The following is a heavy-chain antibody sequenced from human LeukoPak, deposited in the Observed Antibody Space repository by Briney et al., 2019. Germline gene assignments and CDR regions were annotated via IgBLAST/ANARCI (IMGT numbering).Heavy chain of an antibody. J-gene: IGHJ4*02. D-gene: IGHD6-19*01. CDR2: ISSSSSYI. Sequence: GGSLRLSCAASGFTFSSYSMNWVRQAPGKGLEWVSSISSSSSYIYYADSVKGRFTISRDNAKNSLYLQMNSLRAEDTAVYYCARLGSSGPGDTFDYWGQGTLVTVSS. V-gene: IGHV3-21*01. CDR1: GFTFSSYS. CDR3: ARLGSSGPGDTFDY.